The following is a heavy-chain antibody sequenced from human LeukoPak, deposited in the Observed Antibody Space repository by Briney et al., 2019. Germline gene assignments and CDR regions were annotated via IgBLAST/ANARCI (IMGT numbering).Heavy chain of an antibody. J-gene: IGHJ4*02. D-gene: IGHD2-15*01. CDR1: GGSISFYY. CDR3: AGIRVGAANFDD. V-gene: IGHV4-59*01. Sequence: ASETLSLTCTVSGGSISFYYWSWIRQPPGKGLEWIRYVYFSGTTNYNPSLKSRVTISLDTSKNQFSLKLSSVTAADTAVYYCAGIRVGAANFDDWGQGTLVTVSS. CDR2: VYFSGTT.